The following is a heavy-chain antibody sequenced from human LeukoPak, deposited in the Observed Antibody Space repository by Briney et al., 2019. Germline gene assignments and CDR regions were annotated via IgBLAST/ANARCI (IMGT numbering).Heavy chain of an antibody. CDR2: INHSGST. D-gene: IGHD3-22*01. Sequence: SETLSLTCAVYGGSFSGYCWSWIRQPPGKGLEWIGEINHSGSTNYNPSLKSRVTISVDTSKNQFSLKLSSVTAADTAVYYCAVEYYYDSSGYGDYWGQGTLVTVSS. V-gene: IGHV4-34*01. CDR3: AVEYYYDSSGYGDY. J-gene: IGHJ4*02. CDR1: GGSFSGYC.